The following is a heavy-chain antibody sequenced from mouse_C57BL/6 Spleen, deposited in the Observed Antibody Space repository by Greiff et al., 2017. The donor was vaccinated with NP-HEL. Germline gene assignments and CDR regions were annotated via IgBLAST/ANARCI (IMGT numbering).Heavy chain of an antibody. CDR3: ARDRGLDY. CDR1: GYTFTSYW. Sequence: QVQLQQPGAELVKPGASVKLSCKASGYTFTSYWMQWVKQRPGQGLEWIGEIDPSDSYTNYNQKFKGKATLTVDTSSSTAYMQLSSLTSEDSAVYDCARDRGLDYWGQGTTLTVSS. J-gene: IGHJ2*01. CDR2: IDPSDSYT. V-gene: IGHV1-50*01.